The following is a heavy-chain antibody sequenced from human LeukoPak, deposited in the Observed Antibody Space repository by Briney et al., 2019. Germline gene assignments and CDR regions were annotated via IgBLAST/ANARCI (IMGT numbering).Heavy chain of an antibody. CDR2: IYPADSDA. CDR3: ARLLATWYMDV. J-gene: IGHJ6*03. Sequence: GESLKISCKGSGYSFTSYWIGWVRPMPGKGLEWMGIIYPADSDARYSPSFQGQVTTSADQSISTAYLQRSRLKGSGTALYYCARLLATWYMDVWGKGTTVTVSS. CDR1: GYSFTSYW. V-gene: IGHV5-51*01.